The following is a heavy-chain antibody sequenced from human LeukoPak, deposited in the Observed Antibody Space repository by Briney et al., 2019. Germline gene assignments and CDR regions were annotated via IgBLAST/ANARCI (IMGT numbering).Heavy chain of an antibody. Sequence: GSLRLSCAATGFTFSSYAMSWVRQAPGKGLEWVSVISGSGGSTYYADSVKGRFTLSRDNYKNTLYLQMKSLRAEDTAVYYCAKSPGVSVAAADTGMFDYWGQGTLVTVSS. CDR1: GFTFSSYA. V-gene: IGHV3-23*01. CDR3: AKSPGVSVAAADTGMFDY. CDR2: ISGSGGST. D-gene: IGHD6-13*01. J-gene: IGHJ4*02.